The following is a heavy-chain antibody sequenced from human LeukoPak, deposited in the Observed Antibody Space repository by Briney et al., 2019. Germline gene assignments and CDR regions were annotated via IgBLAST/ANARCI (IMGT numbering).Heavy chain of an antibody. CDR1: GGSISSYY. CDR3: ARAFGCYPGICGFDI. CDR2: IHYSGST. V-gene: IGHV4-59*01. D-gene: IGHD2-15*01. J-gene: IGHJ3*02. Sequence: PSETLSLTCTVSGGSISSYYWSWIRQPPGKGLEWIGYIHYSGSTNYNPSLKSRVTISGDTSQNQFSLKLNSVTAADTAVYYCARAFGCYPGICGFDIWGQGTMVTVSS.